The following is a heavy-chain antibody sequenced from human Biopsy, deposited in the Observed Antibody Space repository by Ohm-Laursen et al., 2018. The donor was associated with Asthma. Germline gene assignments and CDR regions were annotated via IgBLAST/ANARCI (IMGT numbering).Heavy chain of an antibody. D-gene: IGHD3-10*01. V-gene: IGHV1-18*01. J-gene: IGHJ6*02. CDR1: GYIFNSAG. Sequence: SVKVSCTTSGYIFNSAGITWVRQAPGQGLEWMGWISVYNGNTKVAQKLQDRVTMITDTSTGTAYMELRSLRSDDTAVYFCARAVDYSHYYGIDVWGQGTTVTVS. CDR2: ISVYNGNT. CDR3: ARAVDYSHYYGIDV.